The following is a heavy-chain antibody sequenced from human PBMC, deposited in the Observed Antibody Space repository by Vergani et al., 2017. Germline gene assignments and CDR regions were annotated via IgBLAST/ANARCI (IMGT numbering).Heavy chain of an antibody. J-gene: IGHJ4*02. CDR3: AKDQTSVAGRQYYFDY. CDR2: ISWNSGSI. Sequence: VQLVESGGGLVQPGRSLRLSCAASGFTFDDYAMHWVRQAPGKGLEWVSGISWNSGSIGYADSVKGRFTISRDNAKNSLYLQMNSLRAEDTALYYCAKDQTSVAGRQYYFDYWGQGTLVTVSS. V-gene: IGHV3-9*01. D-gene: IGHD6-19*01. CDR1: GFTFDDYA.